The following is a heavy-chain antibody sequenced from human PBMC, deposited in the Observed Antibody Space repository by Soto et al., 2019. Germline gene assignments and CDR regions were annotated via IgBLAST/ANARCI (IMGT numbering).Heavy chain of an antibody. CDR1: DGSISGYF. CDR3: VRGDVFDI. Sequence: QVQLQESGPGLLKPSETLSLICNVSDGSISGYFWSWVRQSAGKGLAWIGRIYSSGNANYNPSLKSGVAMSVDTSQNYFSLKLTSVTAADTAMYYCVRGDVFDIWGRGAMVTVSS. V-gene: IGHV4-4*07. J-gene: IGHJ3*02. CDR2: IYSSGNA. D-gene: IGHD3-16*01.